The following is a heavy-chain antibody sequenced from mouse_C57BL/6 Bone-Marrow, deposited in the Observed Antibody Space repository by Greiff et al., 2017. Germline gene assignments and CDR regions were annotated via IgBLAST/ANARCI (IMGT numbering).Heavy chain of an antibody. CDR3: AQAYYSTGGYAMDY. V-gene: IGHV1-20*01. Sequence: EVQLVESGPELVKPGDSVKISCKASGYSFTGYFMNWVMQSHGKSLEWIGRINPYNGDTFYNQKFKGKATLTVDKSSSTAHMELRSLTSEDSAVYYCAQAYYSTGGYAMDYWGQGTSVTVSS. CDR1: GYSFTGYF. CDR2: INPYNGDT. D-gene: IGHD2-5*01. J-gene: IGHJ4*01.